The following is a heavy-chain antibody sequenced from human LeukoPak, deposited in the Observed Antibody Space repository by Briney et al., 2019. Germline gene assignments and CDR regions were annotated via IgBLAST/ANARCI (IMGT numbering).Heavy chain of an antibody. Sequence: PGGSLRLSCAASGFSFSDYYITWIRQAPGKGPEWVSYITNSGNNIYYADSVTGRFTVSRDNAKNSVYLQMNSVKAEDTALYYCATKGTAASYSPHDHWGQGTLVTVSS. CDR1: GFSFSDYY. CDR3: ATKGTAASYSPHDH. V-gene: IGHV3-11*04. J-gene: IGHJ4*02. CDR2: ITNSGNNI. D-gene: IGHD6-25*01.